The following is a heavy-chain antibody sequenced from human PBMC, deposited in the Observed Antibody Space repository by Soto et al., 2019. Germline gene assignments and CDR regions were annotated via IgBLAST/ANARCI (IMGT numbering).Heavy chain of an antibody. CDR1: GGSFSGYY. CDR2: INHSGST. CDR3: ARGIIAALNWFDP. V-gene: IGHV4-34*01. Sequence: PSETLSLTCAVNGGSFSGYYWSWIRQPPGKGLEWIGEINHSGSTNYNPSLKSRVTISVDTSKNQFSLKLSSVTAADTAVYYCARGIIAALNWFDPWGQGTLVTVSS. D-gene: IGHD6-13*01. J-gene: IGHJ5*02.